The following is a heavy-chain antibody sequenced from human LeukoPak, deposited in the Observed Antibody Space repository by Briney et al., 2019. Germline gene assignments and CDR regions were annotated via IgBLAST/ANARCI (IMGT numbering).Heavy chain of an antibody. J-gene: IGHJ4*02. V-gene: IGHV3-7*01. CDR2: IKQDGSEK. Sequence: GGSLRLSCEASGFTFSIHWMSCGRQAPGKGLEWGANIKQDGSEKYYVDSVNGRFTISRDNDKNSLYLQMNSLRAEDTAMYYCARDSAGNDYWGQGTLVTVSS. CDR3: ARDSAGNDY. D-gene: IGHD6-13*01. CDR1: GFTFSIHW.